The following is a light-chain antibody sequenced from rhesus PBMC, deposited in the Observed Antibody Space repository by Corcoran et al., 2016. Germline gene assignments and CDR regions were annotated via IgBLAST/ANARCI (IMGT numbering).Light chain of an antibody. Sequence: DIQMTQSPSSLSASVGDTVTITGRVSQVIINYLNWFQQQPGKAPKLLIYAASILESGVPSRFSGSGSGTAFTLTISSLQPEGVAAYYCLRHNGFPFTFGPGTKLNI. J-gene: IGKJ3*01. CDR1: QVIINY. CDR3: LRHNGFPFT. V-gene: IGKV1-28*01. CDR2: AAS.